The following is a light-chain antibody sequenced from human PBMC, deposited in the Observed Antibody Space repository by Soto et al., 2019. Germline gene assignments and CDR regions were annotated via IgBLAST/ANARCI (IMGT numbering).Light chain of an antibody. V-gene: IGKV3-20*01. J-gene: IGKJ1*01. CDR3: QQYSSSSAT. Sequence: VVLTQSPGTLSLSPGARAPLSCRASQIVSASHLAWYQQKPGQAPRLLLYGASTRATDIPDRFSGSGSGTDFTLTITRLEPEDFAVYSCQQYSSSSATFGQGTKVDIK. CDR2: GAS. CDR1: QIVSASH.